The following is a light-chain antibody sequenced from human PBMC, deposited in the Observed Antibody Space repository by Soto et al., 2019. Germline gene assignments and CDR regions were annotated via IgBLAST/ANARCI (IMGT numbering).Light chain of an antibody. CDR3: QRYNNWPLT. CDR2: DTS. CDR1: QSVSSD. Sequence: EIVMTQSPATLSVSPGDRVTLSCRASQSVSSDLAWYQQRPGQAPRLLIYDTSARATGVPARFSGSRSGPEFTLTINSLQSEDFAIYYCQRYNNWPLTFGGGTKVESK. V-gene: IGKV3-15*01. J-gene: IGKJ4*01.